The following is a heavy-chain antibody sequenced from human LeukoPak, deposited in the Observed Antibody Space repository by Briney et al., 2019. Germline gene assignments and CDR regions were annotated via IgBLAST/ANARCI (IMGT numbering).Heavy chain of an antibody. Sequence: SVKVSCKASGGTFSSYAISWVRQAPGQGLEWMGGINPNFGTADYAQKFQGRVTITTDESTSTAYMELSSLRSEDTAVYYCARWGAAARPRGNWFDPWGQGTLVTVSS. CDR2: INPNFGTA. V-gene: IGHV1-69*05. J-gene: IGHJ5*02. D-gene: IGHD6-6*01. CDR3: ARWGAAARPRGNWFDP. CDR1: GGTFSSYA.